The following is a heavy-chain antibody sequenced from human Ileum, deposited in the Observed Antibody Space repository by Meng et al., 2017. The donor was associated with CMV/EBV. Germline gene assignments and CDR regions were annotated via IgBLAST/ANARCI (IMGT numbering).Heavy chain of an antibody. CDR3: AKWLRDYTGLAYFYGRDV. CDR2: IWYDNSNK. Sequence: GGSLRLSCAASGFPFSNYGMHWVRQPPGKWLEWVAAIWYDNSNKYYAASVKGRFTISRDTSKNPVYLELNSLRAEEPDVYYCAKWLRDYTGLAYFYGRDVWGQGTTVTVSS. V-gene: IGHV3-33*03. J-gene: IGHJ6*02. D-gene: IGHD3-22*01. CDR1: GFPFSNYG.